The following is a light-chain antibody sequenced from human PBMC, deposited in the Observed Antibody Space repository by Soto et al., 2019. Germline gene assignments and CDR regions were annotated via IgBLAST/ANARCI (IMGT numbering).Light chain of an antibody. CDR1: QSVNSDY. Sequence: EIVLTQSPGTLSLSPGERATFSGRASQSVNSDYLAWYQQRPGLAPRLLIYGTSNRATGIPDRFSGSGSGTDFTLTINTLEPEDFAGYYCQRYGSSPLYAFGQGTKLEIK. CDR3: QRYGSSPLYA. CDR2: GTS. J-gene: IGKJ2*01. V-gene: IGKV3-20*01.